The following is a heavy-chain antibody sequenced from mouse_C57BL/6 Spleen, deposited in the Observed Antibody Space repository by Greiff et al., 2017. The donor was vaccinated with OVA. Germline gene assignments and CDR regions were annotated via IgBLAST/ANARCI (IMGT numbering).Heavy chain of an antibody. Sequence: EVMLVESGGGLVKPGGSLKLSCAASGFTFSSYAMSWVRQTPEKRLEWVATISDGGSYTYYPDNVKGRFTISRDNAKNNLYLQMSHLKSEDTAMYYCARDRGYYGSSGYFDYWGQGTTLTVSS. D-gene: IGHD1-1*01. CDR3: ARDRGYYGSSGYFDY. V-gene: IGHV5-4*01. CDR1: GFTFSSYA. J-gene: IGHJ2*01. CDR2: ISDGGSYT.